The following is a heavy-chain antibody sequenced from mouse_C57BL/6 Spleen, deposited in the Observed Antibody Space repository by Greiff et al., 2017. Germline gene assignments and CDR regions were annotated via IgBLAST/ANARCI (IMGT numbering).Heavy chain of an antibody. CDR3: TKGYGSSYFDY. CDR1: GFNINDYY. CDR2: IDPENGYT. V-gene: IGHV14-4*01. Sequence: VQLQQSGAELVRPGASVKLSCTASGFNINDYYMHWVKQRPEQGLEWIGWIDPENGYTEYASKFQGKATITADTASNTAYLQLSSLTSEDTAVYYCTKGYGSSYFDYWGQGTTLTVSS. J-gene: IGHJ2*01. D-gene: IGHD1-1*01.